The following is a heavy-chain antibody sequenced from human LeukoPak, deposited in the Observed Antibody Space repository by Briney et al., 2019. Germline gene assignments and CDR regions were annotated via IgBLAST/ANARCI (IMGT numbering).Heavy chain of an antibody. CDR3: AIRGYSSSFFDY. D-gene: IGHD6-13*01. CDR2: IYYSGST. J-gene: IGHJ4*02. CDR1: GDSISSGGYY. V-gene: IGHV4-31*03. Sequence: SQTLSLTCTVSGDSISSGGYYWSWIRQHPGKGLEWIGYIYYSGSTYYNPSLKSRVTISVDTSKNQFSLKLSSVTAADTAVYYCAIRGYSSSFFDYWGQGTLVTVSS.